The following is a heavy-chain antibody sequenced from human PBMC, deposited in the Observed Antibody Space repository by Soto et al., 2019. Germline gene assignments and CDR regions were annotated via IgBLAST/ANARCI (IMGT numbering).Heavy chain of an antibody. J-gene: IGHJ5*02. CDR1: GGSISSGGYY. CDR2: IYYSGST. Sequence: QVQLQESGPGLVKPSQTMSLTCTVSGGSISSGGYYWSWIRQHPGKGLEWIGYIYYSGSTYYNPSLNSRVTISVDTSKNQFALKLSSVTAADTAVYYCARGSGIVMPFDPWGQGTLVTVSS. CDR3: ARGSGIVMPFDP. D-gene: IGHD3-16*01. V-gene: IGHV4-31*03.